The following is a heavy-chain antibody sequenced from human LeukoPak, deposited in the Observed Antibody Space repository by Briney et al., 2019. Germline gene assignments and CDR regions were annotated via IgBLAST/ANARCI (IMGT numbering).Heavy chain of an antibody. CDR1: GFTFSDYT. Sequence: GGSLRLSCAASGFTFSDYTMNWVPQAPGKGLEWVSSLSSTGLYVYYADSVRGRLTISRDNAKNSLYLQMNSLRAEDTAVYYCARDRAVAGTNRDYFDYWGQGTLVTVSS. CDR3: ARDRAVAGTNRDYFDY. D-gene: IGHD6-19*01. J-gene: IGHJ4*02. V-gene: IGHV3-21*01. CDR2: LSSTGLYV.